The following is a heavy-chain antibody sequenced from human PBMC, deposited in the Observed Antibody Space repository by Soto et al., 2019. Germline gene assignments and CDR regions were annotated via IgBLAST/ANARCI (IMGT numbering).Heavy chain of an antibody. J-gene: IGHJ3*02. CDR1: VGCFSGYY. D-gene: IGHD3-9*01. CDR3: ARGLPPYLWITIFSRPPDAFDI. Sequence: SETLCVTCVVYVGCFSGYYWSWIRQPPGKGLDLLGETNNSGSTNYNPSLKSRVTISVDRSKNQFSLKLSSVTAADTAVYYCARGLPPYLWITIFSRPPDAFDIWGQGTMVTVSS. CDR2: TNNSGST. V-gene: IGHV4-34*01.